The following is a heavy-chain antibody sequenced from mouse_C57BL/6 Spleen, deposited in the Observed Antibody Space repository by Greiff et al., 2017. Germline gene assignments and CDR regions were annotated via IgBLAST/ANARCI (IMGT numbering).Heavy chain of an antibody. J-gene: IGHJ4*01. CDR3: ARGYLHYGSSTVYAMDY. V-gene: IGHV1-22*01. D-gene: IGHD1-1*01. CDR2: INPNNGGT. Sequence: EVKLVESGPELVKPGASVKMSCKASGYTFTDYNMHWVKQSHGKSLEWIGYINPNNGGTSYNQKFKGKATLTVNKSSSTAYMELRSLTSEDSAVYYCARGYLHYGSSTVYAMDYWGQGTSVTVSS. CDR1: GYTFTDYN.